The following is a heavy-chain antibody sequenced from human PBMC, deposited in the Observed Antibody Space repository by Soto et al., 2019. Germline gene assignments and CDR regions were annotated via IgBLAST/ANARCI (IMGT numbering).Heavy chain of an antibody. CDR2: INHSGST. CDR1: GGSFSGYY. J-gene: IGHJ5*02. D-gene: IGHD1-1*01. CDR3: ARGKDWNDGGWFDP. V-gene: IGHV4-34*01. Sequence: SETLSLTCAVYGGSFSGYYWSWIRQPPGKGLEWIGEINHSGSTNYNPSLKSRVTISVDTSKNQFSLKLSSVTAADTAVYYCARGKDWNDGGWFDPWGQGTLVTVSS.